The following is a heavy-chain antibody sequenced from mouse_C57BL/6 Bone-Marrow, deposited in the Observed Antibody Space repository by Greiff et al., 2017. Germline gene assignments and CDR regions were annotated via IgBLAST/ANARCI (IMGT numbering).Heavy chain of an antibody. CDR2: INPGSGGT. D-gene: IGHD2-5*01. V-gene: IGHV1-54*01. Sequence: QVQLQQSGAELVRPGTSVKVSCKASGYAFTNYLIEWVKQRPGQGLEWIGVINPGSGGTNYNEKFKGKATLTADNSSSTAYMQLSSLTSEDSAVYFCARSAYYSNPFAYWGQGTLVTVSA. J-gene: IGHJ3*01. CDR1: GYAFTNYL. CDR3: ARSAYYSNPFAY.